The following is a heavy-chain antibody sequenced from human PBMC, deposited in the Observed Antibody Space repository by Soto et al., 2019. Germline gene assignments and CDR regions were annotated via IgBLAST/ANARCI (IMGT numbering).Heavy chain of an antibody. CDR3: AAGGAYGSGYYYYYGMDV. Sequence: GGSLRLSCVASGFTFSGSAMHWVRQASGKGLEWVGRIRSKANSYATAYAASVKGRFTISRDDSKNTAYLQVNSLRSEDTAVYYCAAGGAYGSGYYYYYGMDVWGQGTTVTVSS. V-gene: IGHV3-73*01. CDR2: IRSKANSYAT. D-gene: IGHD3-10*01. CDR1: GFTFSGSA. J-gene: IGHJ6*02.